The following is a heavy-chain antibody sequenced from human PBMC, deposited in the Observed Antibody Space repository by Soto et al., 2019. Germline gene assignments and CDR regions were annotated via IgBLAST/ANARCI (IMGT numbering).Heavy chain of an antibody. CDR1: GFTFSSYA. Sequence: PGGSLRLSCAASGFTFSSYAMSWVRQAPGKGLEWVSAISGSGGSTYYADSVKGRFTISRDNSKNTLYLQMNSLRAEDTAVYYCAKQGPRFGETSYYYYGMDVWGQGTTVTVSS. CDR3: AKQGPRFGETSYYYYGMDV. J-gene: IGHJ6*02. D-gene: IGHD3-10*01. CDR2: ISGSGGST. V-gene: IGHV3-23*01.